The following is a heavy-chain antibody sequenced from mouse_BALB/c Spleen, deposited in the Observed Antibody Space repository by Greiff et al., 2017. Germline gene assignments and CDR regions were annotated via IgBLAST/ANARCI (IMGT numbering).Heavy chain of an antibody. CDR2: IWSGGST. CDR3: ARSYDGYYVGAMDY. CDR1: GFSLTSYG. V-gene: IGHV2-2*02. J-gene: IGHJ4*01. Sequence: QVQLKESGPGLVQPSQSLSITCTVSGFSLTSYGVHWVRQSPGKGLEWLGVIWSGGSTDYNAAFISRLSISKDNSKSQVFFKMNSLQANDTAIYYCARSYDGYYVGAMDYWGQGTSVTVSS. D-gene: IGHD2-3*01.